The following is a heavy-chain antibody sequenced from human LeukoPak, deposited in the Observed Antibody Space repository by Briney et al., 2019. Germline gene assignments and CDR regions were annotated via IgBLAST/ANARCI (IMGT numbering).Heavy chain of an antibody. CDR3: ARKMKTGDRVGTFDI. V-gene: IGHV3-21*01. D-gene: IGHD1-1*01. Sequence: RTGGFLRLSCAASGFTFSSHNMNRVRQAPMKGLEWVSSIGTDGSYIYYADSVQGRFTISRDNAKNSLYLQMNSLTAEDTAVYYCARKMKTGDRVGTFDIWGQGTMVTVSS. CDR1: GFTFSSHN. J-gene: IGHJ3*02. CDR2: IGTDGSYI.